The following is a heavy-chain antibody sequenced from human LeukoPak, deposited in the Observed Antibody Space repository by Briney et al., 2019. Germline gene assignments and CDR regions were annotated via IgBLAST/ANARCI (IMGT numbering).Heavy chain of an antibody. J-gene: IGHJ3*01. D-gene: IGHD3-10*01. V-gene: IGHV4-38-2*02. CDR3: ARHMSVSYDAFDL. CDR2: VYYTGRT. Sequence: PSETLSLTCTVSGYSISSGYYWGWIRQPPGKGLEWIAYVYYTGRTLYNPSLESRVTISVDTSKTQFSLTVTSVTAADTAVYYCARHMSVSYDAFDLWGRGTTVTVSS. CDR1: GYSISSGYY.